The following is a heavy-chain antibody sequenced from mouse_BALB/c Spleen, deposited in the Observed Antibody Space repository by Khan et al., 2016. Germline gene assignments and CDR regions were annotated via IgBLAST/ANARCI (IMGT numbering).Heavy chain of an antibody. Sequence: EVQLQESGGGLVKPGGSLKLSCAASGFAFSSYDMSWIRQTPEKRLEWVAYIGSGGTTTYYADSVKGRFTISRDNAKNTLYLQMRSLKSEDTALYYCARQWRSYNFDYWGQGTTLTVSS. V-gene: IGHV5-12-1*01. J-gene: IGHJ2*01. CDR1: GFAFSSYD. CDR2: IGSGGTTT. CDR3: ARQWRSYNFDY.